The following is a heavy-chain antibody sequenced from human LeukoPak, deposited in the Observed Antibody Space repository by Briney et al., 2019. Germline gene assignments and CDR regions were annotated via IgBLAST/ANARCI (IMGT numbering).Heavy chain of an antibody. Sequence: GGSLRLSCAASGFTVSSNYMSWVRQAPGKGLEWVSVIYSGGSTYYADSVKGRFTISRDNSKNTLYLQMNSLRAEDTAVYYCAKDCTGGVCYWFDPWGQGTLVTVSS. CDR3: AKDCTGGVCYWFDP. D-gene: IGHD2-8*02. J-gene: IGHJ5*02. V-gene: IGHV3-53*01. CDR2: IYSGGST. CDR1: GFTVSSNY.